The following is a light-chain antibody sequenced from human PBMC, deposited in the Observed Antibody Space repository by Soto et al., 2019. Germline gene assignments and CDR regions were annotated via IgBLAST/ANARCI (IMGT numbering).Light chain of an antibody. Sequence: EIVLTQSPATLSLSPGERATLSCRASQSVRNYLAWYQQTPGQAPRLLIYDASNRATGIPARFSGSGSGTDFTLTIRSLEPEDFAVYYCQQRSNWPSLTFGGGTKVEIK. CDR3: QQRSNWPSLT. J-gene: IGKJ4*01. CDR2: DAS. CDR1: QSVRNY. V-gene: IGKV3-11*01.